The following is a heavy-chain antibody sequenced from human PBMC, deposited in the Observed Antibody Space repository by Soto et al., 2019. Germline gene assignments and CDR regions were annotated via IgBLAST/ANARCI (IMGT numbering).Heavy chain of an antibody. V-gene: IGHV3-7*01. Sequence: EVQLVESGGGLVQPGGSLRLSCAASGFTFSSYWMSWVRQAPGKGLEWVANIKQDGSEKYYVDSVKGRFTISRDNAKNSLYLQMNSLRAEDTAVYYCARAHYDFWSGYGARWFDPWGQGTLVTVSS. CDR1: GFTFSSYW. D-gene: IGHD3-3*01. CDR2: IKQDGSEK. CDR3: ARAHYDFWSGYGARWFDP. J-gene: IGHJ5*02.